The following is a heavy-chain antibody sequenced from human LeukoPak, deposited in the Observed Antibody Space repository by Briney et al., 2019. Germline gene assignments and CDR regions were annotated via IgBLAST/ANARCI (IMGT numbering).Heavy chain of an antibody. D-gene: IGHD2-2*01. CDR1: GFTFSSYA. CDR3: AREGIVVVPAGHFDY. J-gene: IGHJ4*02. Sequence: GGSLRLSCAASGFTFSSYAMHWVRQAPGKGLEWVAVISYDKSNKYYADSVKGRFTISRDNSKNTLYLQMNSLRAEDTAVYYCAREGIVVVPAGHFDYWGQGTLVTVSS. V-gene: IGHV3-30*04. CDR2: ISYDKSNK.